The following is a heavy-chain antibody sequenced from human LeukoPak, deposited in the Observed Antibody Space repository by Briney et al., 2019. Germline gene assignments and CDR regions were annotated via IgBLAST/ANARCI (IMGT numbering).Heavy chain of an antibody. CDR3: AREERVVAVNYYFDY. CDR2: IWYDGSDK. CDR1: GFTFSRDS. V-gene: IGHV3-33*08. D-gene: IGHD2-21*01. Sequence: PGGSLRLSCAASGFTFSRDSMNWVRQAPGKGPQWVAVIWYDGSDKYYADSVKGRFTISRDNSKNTLYLQMSSLRAEDTAVYYCAREERVVAVNYYFDYWGQGTLVTVSS. J-gene: IGHJ4*02.